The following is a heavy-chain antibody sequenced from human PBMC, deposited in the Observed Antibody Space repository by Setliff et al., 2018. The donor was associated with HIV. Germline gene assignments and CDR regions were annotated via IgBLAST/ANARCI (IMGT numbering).Heavy chain of an antibody. CDR1: GLNFHMYW. V-gene: IGHV3-7*01. CDR3: ACHCPSPDAFEI. CDR2: IREDGNGK. J-gene: IGHJ3*02. Sequence: LSCAASGLNFHMYWMSWVRQAPGKGLEWVANIREDGNGKYYVESVKGRLTISRDNAKNSLYLQMDSLRAEDTAVYYCACHCPSPDAFEIWGQGTMVTVSS.